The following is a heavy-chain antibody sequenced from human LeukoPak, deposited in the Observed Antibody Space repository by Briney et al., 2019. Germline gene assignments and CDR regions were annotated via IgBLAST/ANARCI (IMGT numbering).Heavy chain of an antibody. V-gene: IGHV4-34*01. CDR2: INHGGTT. CDR1: GGSFSGYY. D-gene: IGHD1-14*01. J-gene: IGHJ3*02. CDR3: ARGEAHNPYAFDI. Sequence: PSETLSLTCAVHGGSFSGYYWSWIRQPPGKGLEWIGEINHGGTTNYNPSLKSRVTISVDTSKNQFSLKLSSVTAADTAVYSCARGEAHNPYAFDIWGQGTMVTVSS.